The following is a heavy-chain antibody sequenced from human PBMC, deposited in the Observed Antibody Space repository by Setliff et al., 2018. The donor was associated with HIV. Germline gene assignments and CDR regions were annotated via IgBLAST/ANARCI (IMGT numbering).Heavy chain of an antibody. D-gene: IGHD1-26*01. CDR3: ARPVEMANREFDY. Sequence: SETLSLTCSVSGGSMSRVYWTWIRQPPGKGLEWIGNIYYSGSTYYNPSLKSRVTISVDTSKNQFSLKLSSVTAADTAVYYCARPVEMANREFDYWGQGTLVTVSS. CDR1: GGSMSRVY. CDR2: IYYSGST. J-gene: IGHJ4*02. V-gene: IGHV4-59*04.